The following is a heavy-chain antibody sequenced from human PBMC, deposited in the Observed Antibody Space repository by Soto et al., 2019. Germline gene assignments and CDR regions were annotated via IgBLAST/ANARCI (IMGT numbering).Heavy chain of an antibody. D-gene: IGHD3-16*01. V-gene: IGHV3-33*01. CDR1: GFTFSSYG. Sequence: QVQLVESGGGVVQPGRSLRLSCAASGFTFSSYGMHWVRQAPGKGLEWVAVIWYDGSNKYYADSVKGRFTISRDDSKNTLYLQMNSLRAEDTAVYYCARGTGEVGAWGQGTLVTVSS. J-gene: IGHJ5*02. CDR2: IWYDGSNK. CDR3: ARGTGEVGA.